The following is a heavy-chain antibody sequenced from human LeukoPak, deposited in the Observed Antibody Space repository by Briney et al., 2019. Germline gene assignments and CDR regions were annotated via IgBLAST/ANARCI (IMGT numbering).Heavy chain of an antibody. CDR2: IYYSGST. V-gene: IGHV4-59*08. D-gene: IGHD3-10*01. J-gene: IGHJ5*02. Sequence: PSETLSLTCTVSGGSISSYYWSWLRQPPGKGLEWVGYIYYSGSTNYNPSLKSRVTISVDTSKNQFSLKLSSVTAADTAVYYCARVVGDYYGSTAPNWFDPWGQGTLVTVSS. CDR1: GGSISSYY. CDR3: ARVVGDYYGSTAPNWFDP.